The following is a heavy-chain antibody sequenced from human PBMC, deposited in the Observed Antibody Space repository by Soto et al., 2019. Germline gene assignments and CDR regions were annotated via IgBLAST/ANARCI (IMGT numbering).Heavy chain of an antibody. V-gene: IGHV3-64*01. CDR3: VRRVSGNYCY. CDR1: GFTFSSYD. D-gene: IGHD1-7*01. CDR2: ISSNGGTT. J-gene: IGHJ4*02. Sequence: EVQLAESGGGMVQPGGSLRLSCVASGFTFSSYDMHWVRQAPGKGLEYVSSISSNGGTTYYGNSVKGRFTISRDNSKNTLYLHMGRLRAEDMAVYYGVRRVSGNYCYWGQGTLVTVSS.